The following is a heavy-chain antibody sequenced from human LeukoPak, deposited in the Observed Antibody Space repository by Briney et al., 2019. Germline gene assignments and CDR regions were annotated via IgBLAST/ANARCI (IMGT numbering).Heavy chain of an antibody. J-gene: IGHJ6*03. Sequence: SESLSLTCTVSGGSISSGSYYWSWIRQPAGKGVEWIGLIYTSGSTNYNPSLKSRVTISVDTSKNQFSLKLSSVTAADTAVYYCSREMREVLVATTVYYYYMDVWGKGTTVSVS. CDR3: SREMREVLVATTVYYYYMDV. CDR2: IYTSGST. CDR1: GGSISSGSYY. V-gene: IGHV4-61*02. D-gene: IGHD2-15*01.